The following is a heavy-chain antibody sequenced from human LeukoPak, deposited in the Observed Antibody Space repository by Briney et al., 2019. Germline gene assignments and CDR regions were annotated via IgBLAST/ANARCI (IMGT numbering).Heavy chain of an antibody. D-gene: IGHD4-17*01. CDR1: GFTFSSYS. Sequence: PGGSLRLSCAASGFTFSSYSMNWVRQAPGKGLEWVSSISSSSSYIYYADSVKGRFTISRDNAKNSLYLQMNSLRAEDTAVYYCARANGAADAFDIWGQGTMVTVSS. CDR3: ARANGAADAFDI. CDR2: ISSSSSYI. V-gene: IGHV3-21*01. J-gene: IGHJ3*02.